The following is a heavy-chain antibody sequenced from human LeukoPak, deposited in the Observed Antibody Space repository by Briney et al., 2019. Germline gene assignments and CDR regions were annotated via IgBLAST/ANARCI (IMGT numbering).Heavy chain of an antibody. V-gene: IGHV1-46*01. J-gene: IGHJ4*02. CDR3: ARDRYDILTGYTFDY. D-gene: IGHD3-9*01. CDR2: INPSGGST. Sequence: ASVKVSCKASGGTFSSYAISWVRQAPGQGLEWMGIINPSGGSTSYAQKFQGRVTMTRDTSTSTVYMELSSLRSEDTAVYYCARDRYDILTGYTFDYWGQGTLVTVSS. CDR1: GGTFSSYA.